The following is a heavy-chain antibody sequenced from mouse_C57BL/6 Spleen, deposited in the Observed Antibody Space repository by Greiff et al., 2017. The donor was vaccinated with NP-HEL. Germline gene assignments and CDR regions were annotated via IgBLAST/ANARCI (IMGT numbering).Heavy chain of an antibody. CDR1: GYTFTDYN. V-gene: IGHV1-18*01. Sequence: DVQLVESGPELVKPGASVKIPCKASGYTFTDYNMDWVKQSHGKSLEWIGDINPNNGGTIYNQKFKGKATLTVDKSSSTAYLELRSLPSEDTAVYYCARAITTVPYVDYWGQGTTLTVSS. CDR2: INPNNGGT. CDR3: ARAITTVPYVDY. J-gene: IGHJ2*01. D-gene: IGHD1-1*01.